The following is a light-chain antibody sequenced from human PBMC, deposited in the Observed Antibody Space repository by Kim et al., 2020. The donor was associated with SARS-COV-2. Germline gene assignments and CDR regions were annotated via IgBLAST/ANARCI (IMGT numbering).Light chain of an antibody. CDR2: WAA. J-gene: IGKJ1*01. Sequence: ATNNCQSSQSVLYPSDNKNYLAWYQQKPGQPPKVLIYWAATRESGVPDRFSGSGSGTEFTLTISSLQAEDVAVYYCQQYYNIPRTFGQGTKVDIK. CDR3: QQYYNIPRT. V-gene: IGKV4-1*01. CDR1: QSVLYPSDNKNY.